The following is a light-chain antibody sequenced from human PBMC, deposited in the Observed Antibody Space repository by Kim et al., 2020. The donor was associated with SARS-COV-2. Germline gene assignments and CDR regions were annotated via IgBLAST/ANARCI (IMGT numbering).Light chain of an antibody. CDR3: QSHDDSSWV. J-gene: IGLJ3*02. Sequence: GKTVTISCTRSAGNIGTYYVQWFQQRSGSAPTTVISEDHLRPSGVPDRFSGSIDSSSNSASLTISDLKPEDEATYYCQSHDDSSWVFGGGTQLTVL. V-gene: IGLV6-57*03. CDR1: AGNIGTYY. CDR2: EDH.